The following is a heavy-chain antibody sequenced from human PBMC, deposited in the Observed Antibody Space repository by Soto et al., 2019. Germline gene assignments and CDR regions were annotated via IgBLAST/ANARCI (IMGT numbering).Heavy chain of an antibody. Sequence: GGSLRLSCAASGFTFNAYGMHWVRQAPGKGLEWVAVISHDGSQKYYEDSVKGRFTISRDNSKKSLYLQVNSLRAEDTAVYYCAKDKNQSLGPYCFDQWGQGTLVTVSS. V-gene: IGHV3-30*18. CDR3: AKDKNQSLGPYCFDQ. CDR1: GFTFNAYG. J-gene: IGHJ4*02. CDR2: ISHDGSQK.